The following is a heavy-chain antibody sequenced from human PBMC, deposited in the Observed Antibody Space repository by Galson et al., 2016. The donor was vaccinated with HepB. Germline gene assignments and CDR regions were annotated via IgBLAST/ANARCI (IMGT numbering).Heavy chain of an antibody. CDR3: VKRAKYSGDDFDF. CDR1: GFRFSDYA. D-gene: IGHD5-12*01. Sequence: SLRLSCAVSGFRFSDYAMHWVRQAAGRGLEWVAVISFDGSTKHYADSVKGRFTISRDNSQNTMFLEMKSLRSEDTAVYYCVKRAKYSGDDFDFWGQGTLVIVS. V-gene: IGHV3-30*03. J-gene: IGHJ4*02. CDR2: ISFDGSTK.